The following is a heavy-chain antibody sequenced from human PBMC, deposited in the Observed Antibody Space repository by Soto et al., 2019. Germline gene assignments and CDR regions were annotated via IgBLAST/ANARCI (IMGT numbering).Heavy chain of an antibody. CDR1: GFTFSDYH. J-gene: IGHJ4*02. Sequence: PGGSLRLSCEASGFTFSDYHMSWIRQAPGKGLEWVSYIVNKDTYTNYADSVKGRFTISRDNAKNSLYLEMNSLRAEDTAIYYCARLRASSWYMGGYLDYWGLGTLVTV. CDR2: IVNKDTYT. V-gene: IGHV3-11*06. D-gene: IGHD6-13*01. CDR3: ARLRASSWYMGGYLDY.